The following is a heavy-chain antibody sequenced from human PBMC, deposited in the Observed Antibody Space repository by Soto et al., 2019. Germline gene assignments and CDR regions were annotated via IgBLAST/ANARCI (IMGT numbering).Heavy chain of an antibody. V-gene: IGHV4-38-2*02. CDR2: IYHSGST. D-gene: IGHD3-16*01. CDR3: ARDQSLFDYVWGSYHTVFDY. J-gene: IGHJ4*02. CDR1: GYSISSGYY. Sequence: PSETLSLTCAVSGYSISSGYYWGWIRQPPGKGLEWIGSIYHSGSTYYNPSLKSRVTISVDTSKNQFSLKLSSVTAADTAVYYCARDQSLFDYVWGSYHTVFDYWGQGTLVTVSS.